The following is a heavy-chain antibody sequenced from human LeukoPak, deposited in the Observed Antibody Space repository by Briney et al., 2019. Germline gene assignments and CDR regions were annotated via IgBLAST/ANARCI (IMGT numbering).Heavy chain of an antibody. CDR2: IYYSGST. J-gene: IGHJ4*02. Sequence: SETLSLTCTVSGGSVSSTSSYWSWIRQPPGKGLEWIGFIYYSGSTDYNPSLKSRVTISVDTSKNQFSLKLSSVTAADTALYYCARGMGSYLFNFDCWGQGTLVTVSS. CDR3: ARGMGSYLFNFDC. D-gene: IGHD1-26*01. CDR1: GGSVSSTSSY. V-gene: IGHV4-61*01.